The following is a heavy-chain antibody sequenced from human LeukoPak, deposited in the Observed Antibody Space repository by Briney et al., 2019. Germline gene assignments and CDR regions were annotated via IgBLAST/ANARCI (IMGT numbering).Heavy chain of an antibody. J-gene: IGHJ4*02. V-gene: IGHV3-30*18. CDR2: ISYDGSNK. CDR1: GFTFSSYG. D-gene: IGHD3-22*01. Sequence: GRSLRLSGAASGFTFSSYGMHWVRQAPGKGLEWVAVISYDGSNKYYADSVKGRFTISRDNSKNTLYLQMNSLRAEDTAVYYCAKGADTMIVVVTHPLDYWGQGTLVTVSS. CDR3: AKGADTMIVVVTHPLDY.